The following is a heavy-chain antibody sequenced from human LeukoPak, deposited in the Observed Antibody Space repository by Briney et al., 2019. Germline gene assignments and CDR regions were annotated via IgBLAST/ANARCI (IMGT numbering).Heavy chain of an antibody. D-gene: IGHD6-19*01. V-gene: IGHV4-59*01. J-gene: IGHJ6*02. CDR2: IYYSGST. Sequence: SETLSLTCTVSGGSISSYYWSWIRQPPGKGLGWIGYIYYSGSTNYNPSLKSRVTISVDTSKNQFSLKLSSVTAADTAVYYCARRGSGWYQFGMDVWGQGTTVTVSS. CDR3: ARRGSGWYQFGMDV. CDR1: GGSISSYY.